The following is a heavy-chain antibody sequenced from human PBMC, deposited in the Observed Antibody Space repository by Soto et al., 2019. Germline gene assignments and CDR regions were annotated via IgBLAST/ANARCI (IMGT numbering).Heavy chain of an antibody. V-gene: IGHV1-2*04. CDR1: GYTFTSYY. Sequence: ASVKVSCKASGYTFTSYYMHWVRQAPGQGLEWMGWINPNSGGTNYAQKFQGWVTMTRDTSISTAYMELSRLRSDDTAVYYCARDRAYNSDWYDYSAQRTLVTVSS. CDR2: INPNSGGT. D-gene: IGHD6-19*01. J-gene: IGHJ4*01. CDR3: ARDRAYNSDWYDY.